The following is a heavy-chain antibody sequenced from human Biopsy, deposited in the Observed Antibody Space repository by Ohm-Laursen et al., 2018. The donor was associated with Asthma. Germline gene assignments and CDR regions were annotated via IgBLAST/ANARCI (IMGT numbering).Heavy chain of an antibody. Sequence: SGTLSLTCTVSGGSITSFYWSWIRQPPGRGLEWIGYIYFSGNTNYNPSLKSRVTISIDTSKNHFSLKLTSVTAADTAVYFCARRGGVRRYFDYWGQGTLVTVSS. V-gene: IGHV4-59*01. CDR2: IYFSGNT. CDR1: GGSITSFY. CDR3: ARRGGVRRYFDY. J-gene: IGHJ4*02. D-gene: IGHD3-16*01.